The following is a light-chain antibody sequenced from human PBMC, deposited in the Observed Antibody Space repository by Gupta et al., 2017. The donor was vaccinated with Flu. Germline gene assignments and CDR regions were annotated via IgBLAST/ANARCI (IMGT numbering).Light chain of an antibody. J-gene: IGKJ1*01. CDR1: QTVRGY. Sequence: YSRSASVGDRVTLTCRASQTVRGYLNWFQQKPGKAPKLLSYGASNLQSGVPSRFSGSGFGTNFTLTSNSLQPEDFATYYCQQTHSAPQWTFGQGTKVEIK. V-gene: IGKV1-39*01. CDR2: GAS. CDR3: QQTHSAPQWT.